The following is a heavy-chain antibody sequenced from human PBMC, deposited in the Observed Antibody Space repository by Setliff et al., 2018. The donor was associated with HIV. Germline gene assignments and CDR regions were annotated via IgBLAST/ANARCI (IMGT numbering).Heavy chain of an antibody. Sequence: WASVKVSCKTSGGTFRMFAISWVRQAPGQGLEWMGGTLPMFGKTDYAQKLQGRVTITADKSTSTAYMELSSLRSEDTAVYYCARNPQPTGTPDYYYYYMDVWGKGTTVTVSS. CDR2: TLPMFGKT. D-gene: IGHD1-1*01. V-gene: IGHV1-69*06. CDR3: ARNPQPTGTPDYYYYYMDV. J-gene: IGHJ6*03. CDR1: GGTFRMFA.